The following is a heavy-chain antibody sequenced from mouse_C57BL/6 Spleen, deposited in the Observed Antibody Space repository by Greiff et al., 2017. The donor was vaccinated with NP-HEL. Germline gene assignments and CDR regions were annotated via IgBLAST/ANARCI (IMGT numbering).Heavy chain of an antibody. CDR1: GYTFTSYW. J-gene: IGHJ4*01. D-gene: IGHD2-2*01. Sequence: QVQLQQPGAELVKPGASVKLSCKASGYTFTSYWMQWVKQRPGQGLEWIGEIDPSDSYTNYNQKFKGKATLTVDTSSSTAYMQLSSLTSEDSAVYYCARGLLWLRRAMDYWGQGTSVTVSS. CDR2: IDPSDSYT. CDR3: ARGLLWLRRAMDY. V-gene: IGHV1-50*01.